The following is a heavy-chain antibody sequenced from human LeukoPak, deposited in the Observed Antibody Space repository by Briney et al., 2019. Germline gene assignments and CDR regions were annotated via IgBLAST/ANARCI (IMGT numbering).Heavy chain of an antibody. V-gene: IGHV4-59*11. D-gene: IGHD4-17*01. J-gene: IGHJ3*02. CDR1: DDSFSSHY. CDR3: ARDLVTGTKGFDI. CDR2: ISYIGRT. Sequence: SETLSLTCAVSDDSFSSHYWTWIRHPPGKGLEWIGYISYIGRTTYTPSLKSRVTISTATSKNQFSLNLSSVTGADTAVYYCARDLVTGTKGFDIWGQGTMVSVSS.